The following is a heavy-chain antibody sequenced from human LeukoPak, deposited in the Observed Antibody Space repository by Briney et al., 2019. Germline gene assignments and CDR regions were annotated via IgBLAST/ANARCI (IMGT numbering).Heavy chain of an antibody. Sequence: GESLKISCKGSGYKFTNYWIAWVRQLPGQGLEWLGIIYPRDSDTRYSPSFQGQVTISVDTSIDTAYLQWSSVRASDTAMYYCARLLAAPYYINYWGQGTLVTVSS. D-gene: IGHD6-25*01. CDR1: GYKFTNYW. CDR3: ARLLAAPYYINY. V-gene: IGHV5-51*01. CDR2: IYPRDSDT. J-gene: IGHJ4*02.